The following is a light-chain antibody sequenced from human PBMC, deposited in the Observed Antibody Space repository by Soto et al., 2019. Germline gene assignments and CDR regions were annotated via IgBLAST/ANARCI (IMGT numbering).Light chain of an antibody. CDR1: HSISTY. Sequence: DIQMTQSPSSLSASVGDNVTITCRASHSISTYSNWYQQKPGKPPNVLIYAASNLQSGVPSRFSGSGSGTDFTLTVNRLQLDDVATYYCQQAYNTPYTFGQGTKLEIK. CDR3: QQAYNTPYT. CDR2: AAS. V-gene: IGKV1-39*01. J-gene: IGKJ2*01.